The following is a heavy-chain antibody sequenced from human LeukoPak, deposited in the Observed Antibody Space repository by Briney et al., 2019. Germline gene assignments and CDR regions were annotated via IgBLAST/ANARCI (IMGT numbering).Heavy chain of an antibody. V-gene: IGHV4-59*01. CDR1: GDSISNYY. D-gene: IGHD1-26*01. CDR3: ARDRSGSSYLDY. Sequence: SETLSLTCTVSGDSISNYYWSWVRQPSGKGLEWIGYVSYSGSTSYNPSLKSRVTISVDTSKKQFSLKLSSVTAADTAVYYCARDRSGSSYLDYWGQGTLVTVSS. CDR2: VSYSGST. J-gene: IGHJ4*02.